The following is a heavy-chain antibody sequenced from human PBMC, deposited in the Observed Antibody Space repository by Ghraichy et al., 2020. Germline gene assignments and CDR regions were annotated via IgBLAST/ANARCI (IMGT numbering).Heavy chain of an antibody. J-gene: IGHJ4*02. CDR1: GFIFSDYT. CDR3: ARDGRGGDDWGTPYYFDY. D-gene: IGHD2-21*02. CDR2: TSSSGSYI. V-gene: IGHV3-21*06. Sequence: GGSLRLSCAASGFIFSDYTMNWVRQAPGKGLEWVSSTSSSGSYIRYADSVKGRFTISRDNAKSSLYLQMNSLRVEETAVYFCARDGRGGDDWGTPYYFDYWRQGTLVPVSA.